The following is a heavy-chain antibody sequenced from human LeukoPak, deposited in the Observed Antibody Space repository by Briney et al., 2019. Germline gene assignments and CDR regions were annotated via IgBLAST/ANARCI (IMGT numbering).Heavy chain of an antibody. CDR1: GASISNYY. J-gene: IGHJ4*02. Sequence: SETLSLTCTVSGASISNYYWSWIRQSPGKGLEWIGHIYYSGSTNYNPSLKSRVTISVDTSKNQFSLKLTSVTAADTAVYYCARLRNYCDYWGQGTLVTVSS. CDR3: ARLRNYCDY. D-gene: IGHD4-17*01. CDR2: IYYSGST. V-gene: IGHV4-59*01.